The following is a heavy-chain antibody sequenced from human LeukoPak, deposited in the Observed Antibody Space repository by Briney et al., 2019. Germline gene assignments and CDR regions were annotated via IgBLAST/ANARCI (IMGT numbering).Heavy chain of an antibody. D-gene: IGHD5-12*01. CDR2: ITSDGSIT. CDR1: GFTFSSYW. J-gene: IGHJ4*02. Sequence: GGPVRLSCAASGFTFSSYWMHWVRQAPGKELMWVSRITSDGSITNYADSVKGRYTISRDNAKYTLYLQMSSLRAEDTALYYCARVRATFSPHFDNWGQGTLVT. CDR3: ARVRATFSPHFDN. V-gene: IGHV3-74*01.